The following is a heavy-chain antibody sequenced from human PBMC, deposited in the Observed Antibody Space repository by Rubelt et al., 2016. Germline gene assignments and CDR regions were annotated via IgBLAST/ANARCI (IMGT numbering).Heavy chain of an antibody. CDR3: ARGVSTSWTFWFDP. CDR2: IYYSGST. J-gene: IGHJ5*02. V-gene: IGHV4-59*01. Sequence: QVQLQESGPGLVKPSETLSLTCTVSGGSISSYCWSWIRQPPGKGLEWIGNIYYSGSTNYNPSLKSRVTISVDTSKNQFSRKLTAVTAAETAVYDCARGVSTSWTFWFDPWGQGTLVTVSS. D-gene: IGHD3/OR15-3a*01. CDR1: GGSISSYC.